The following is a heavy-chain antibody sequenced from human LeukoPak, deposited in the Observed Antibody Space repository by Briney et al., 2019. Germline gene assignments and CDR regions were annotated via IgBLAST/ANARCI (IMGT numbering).Heavy chain of an antibody. CDR1: GYSFTTYW. J-gene: IGHJ4*02. CDR3: ARHPKSGCGGYESDY. Sequence: GESLKISCKASGYSFTTYWIGWVRQMPGKGLEWMGIIYPADSTAHYSPSLQGQVTISVDKSINTAYLQWSRLKASDTAMYYCARHPKSGCGGYESDYWGQGTLVTVSS. V-gene: IGHV5-51*01. CDR2: IYPADSTA. D-gene: IGHD5-12*01.